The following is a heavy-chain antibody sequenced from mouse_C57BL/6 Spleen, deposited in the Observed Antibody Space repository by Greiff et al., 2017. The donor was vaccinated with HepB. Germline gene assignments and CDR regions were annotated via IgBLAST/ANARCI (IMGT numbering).Heavy chain of an antibody. Sequence: VQLKQPGAELVRPGTSVKLSCKASGYTFTSYWMHWVKQRPGQGLEWIGVIDPSDSYTNYNQKFKGKATLTVDTSSSTAYMQLSSLTSEDSAVYYCARSRGADYYGSSYGELDYWGQGTTLTVSS. CDR2: IDPSDSYT. V-gene: IGHV1-59*01. CDR1: GYTFTSYW. D-gene: IGHD1-1*01. J-gene: IGHJ2*01. CDR3: ARSRGADYYGSSYGELDY.